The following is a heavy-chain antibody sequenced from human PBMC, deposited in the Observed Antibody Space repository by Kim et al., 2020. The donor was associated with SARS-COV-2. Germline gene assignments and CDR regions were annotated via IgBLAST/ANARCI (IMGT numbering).Heavy chain of an antibody. CDR3: AREGIWFGDRYGMDV. D-gene: IGHD3-10*01. CDR1: GFTFSSYD. J-gene: IGHJ6*02. Sequence: GGSLRLSCAASGFTFSSYDMHWVRQATGKGLEWVSAIGTAGDTYYPGSVKGRFTISRENAKNSLYLQMNSLRAGDTAVYYCAREGIWFGDRYGMDVWGQGTTVTVSS. CDR2: IGTAGDT. V-gene: IGHV3-13*01.